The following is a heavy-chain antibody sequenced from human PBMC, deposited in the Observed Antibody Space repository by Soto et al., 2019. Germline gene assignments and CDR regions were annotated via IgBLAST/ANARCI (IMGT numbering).Heavy chain of an antibody. CDR3: AAGNVLPVEY. D-gene: IGHD2-15*01. CDR2: ISNQGDTT. CDR1: GFTFRVYK. V-gene: IGHV3-64D*06. J-gene: IGHJ4*02. Sequence: LSCSTSGFTFRVYKMHWVRQAPGPGLAYVSGISNQGDTTYYANSVKGRFTISRDNSKNTLYFQMSSLRPEDTAVYYCAAGNVLPVEYWGQGTQVTVSS.